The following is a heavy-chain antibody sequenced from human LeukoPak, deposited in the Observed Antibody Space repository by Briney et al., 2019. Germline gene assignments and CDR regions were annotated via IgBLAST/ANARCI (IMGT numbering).Heavy chain of an antibody. CDR2: ISGSGGST. J-gene: IGHJ4*02. CDR1: GFTFSSYA. Sequence: PGGSLRLSCAASGFTFSSYAMSWVRQAPGKGLEWVSDISGSGGSTYYADSVKGRFTISRDNSKNTLYLQMNSLRAEDTAVYYCARDGGLAPYSSSTPFDYWGQGALVTVSS. V-gene: IGHV3-23*01. D-gene: IGHD6-6*01. CDR3: ARDGGLAPYSSSTPFDY.